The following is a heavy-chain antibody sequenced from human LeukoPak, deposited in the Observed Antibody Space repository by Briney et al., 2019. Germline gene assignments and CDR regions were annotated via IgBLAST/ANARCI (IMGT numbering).Heavy chain of an antibody. CDR1: GGSFSNFY. CDR3: ARGGYYDKEAFDI. J-gene: IGHJ3*02. Sequence: SETLSLTCAVFGGSFSNFYWTWIRQPPGKGLEWIGEINHSGRTNYNPSLKSRVSISVDTSRNQVSLKLTSVTAADTAVYYCARGGYYDKEAFDIWGQGTMVTVSS. CDR2: INHSGRT. D-gene: IGHD3-22*01. V-gene: IGHV4-34*01.